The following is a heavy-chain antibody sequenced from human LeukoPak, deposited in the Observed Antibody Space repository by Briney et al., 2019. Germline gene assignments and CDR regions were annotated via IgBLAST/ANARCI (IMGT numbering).Heavy chain of an antibody. CDR3: ARRPRNYYDSSGYYPTRVG. J-gene: IGHJ4*02. Sequence: SETLSLTCTVSGGSISSSSYYWGWVRQPPGKGLEWMGSIYYSGSTYYNPSLKSRVTISVDTSKNQFSLKLSSVSAADTAVYYCARRPRNYYDSSGYYPTRVGWGQGTLVTVSS. V-gene: IGHV4-39*01. CDR1: GGSISSSSYY. D-gene: IGHD3-22*01. CDR2: IYYSGST.